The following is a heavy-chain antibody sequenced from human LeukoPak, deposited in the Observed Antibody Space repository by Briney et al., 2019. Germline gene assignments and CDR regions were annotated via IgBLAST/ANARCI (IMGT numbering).Heavy chain of an antibody. CDR3: ATPQWFGELSNDY. V-gene: IGHV1-2*02. CDR2: INPNSGGT. J-gene: IGHJ4*02. CDR1: GYTFTGYY. Sequence: GASVKVSCKASGYTFTGYYMHWVRQAPGQGLEWMGWINPNSGGTNYAQKFQGRVTMTRDTSTSTAYMELSRLRSDDTAVYYCATPQWFGELSNDYWGQGTLVTVSS. D-gene: IGHD3-10*01.